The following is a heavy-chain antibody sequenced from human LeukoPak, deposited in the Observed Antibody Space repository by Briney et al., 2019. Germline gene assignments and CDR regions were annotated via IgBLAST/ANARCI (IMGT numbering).Heavy chain of an antibody. Sequence: GGSLRLSCAASGFTFSSCAMSWVRQAPGKGLEWVAFIRYDESNKYYADSVKGRFTISRDNSKNTLYLQMNSLRAEDTAVYYCAKDPRPRGLYYYYMDVWGKGTTVTVSS. J-gene: IGHJ6*03. D-gene: IGHD3-10*01. CDR3: AKDPRPRGLYYYYMDV. CDR2: IRYDESNK. CDR1: GFTFSSCA. V-gene: IGHV3-30*02.